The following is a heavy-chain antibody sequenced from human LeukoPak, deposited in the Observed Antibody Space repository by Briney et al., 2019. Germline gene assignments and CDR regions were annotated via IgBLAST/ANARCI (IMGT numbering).Heavy chain of an antibody. CDR1: GGSMSSYY. CDR2: IYYSGST. D-gene: IGHD5-24*01. CDR3: AREGMATIFDAFDI. Sequence: SDSPSLTCTVSGGSMSSYYRSWIRQPRGKGLEWIGYIYYSGSTNYNPSLKSRVTISVDTSKNQFSLKLSSVTAADTAVYYCAREGMATIFDAFDIWGQGTMVTVSS. J-gene: IGHJ3*02. V-gene: IGHV4-59*01.